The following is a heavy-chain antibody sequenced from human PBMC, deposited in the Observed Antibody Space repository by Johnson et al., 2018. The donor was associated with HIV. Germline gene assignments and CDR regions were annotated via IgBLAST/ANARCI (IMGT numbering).Heavy chain of an antibody. J-gene: IGHJ3*02. D-gene: IGHD3-22*01. CDR2: IKQDGSEK. CDR3: ARGGYDSSGYYYVGEAFDI. CDR1: GFTFSSYW. V-gene: IGHV3-7*01. Sequence: VQLVESGGGLVQPGGSLRLSCAASGFTFSSYWMSWVRQAPGKGLEWVANIKQDGSEKYYVDSVKGRFTISRDNAKNSLYLQMNSLRAEDTAVYYCARGGYDSSGYYYVGEAFDIWGQGTMVTVSS.